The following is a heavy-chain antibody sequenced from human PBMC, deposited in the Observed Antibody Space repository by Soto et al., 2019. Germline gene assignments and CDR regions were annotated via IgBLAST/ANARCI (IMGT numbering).Heavy chain of an antibody. V-gene: IGHV3-30*18. Sequence: GGSLRLSCAASGFTFSSYGMHWVRQAPGKGLEWVAVISYDGSNKYYADSVKGRFTISRDNSKNTLYLQMNSLRAEDTAVYYCAKEDYGDYVGPGGDFDYWGQGTLVTVSS. CDR1: GFTFSSYG. J-gene: IGHJ4*02. CDR2: ISYDGSNK. CDR3: AKEDYGDYVGPGGDFDY. D-gene: IGHD4-17*01.